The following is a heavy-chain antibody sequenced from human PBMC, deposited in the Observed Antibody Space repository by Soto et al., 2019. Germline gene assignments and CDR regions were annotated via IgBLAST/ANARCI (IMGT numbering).Heavy chain of an antibody. V-gene: IGHV3-48*02. CDR1: GFTFSTYS. J-gene: IGHJ4*01. Sequence: PGGSLRLSCAASGFTFSTYSMNWVRQAPGKGLEWVSYISSGSATIYYADSVKGRFTISRDNAKNSLFLQMNSLRDEDTAVYYCARRSPPYFDHWGHGNLVTVSS. CDR2: ISSGSATI. CDR3: ARRSPPYFDH.